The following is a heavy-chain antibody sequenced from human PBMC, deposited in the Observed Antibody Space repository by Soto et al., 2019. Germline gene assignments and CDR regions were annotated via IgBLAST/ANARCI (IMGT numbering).Heavy chain of an antibody. J-gene: IGHJ6*02. V-gene: IGHV1-69*12. CDR2: IIPIFGTP. D-gene: IGHD3-16*01. Sequence: QVQLVQSGAEVKKPGSSVKVSCKASGGTFSSYAISWVRQAPGQGLEWMGGIIPIFGTPDYAQKFQGRVTITADESTSTAYMDLSSLRSEDTAVYYCAFTLSANYYYGMDVWGQGTTVTVSS. CDR1: GGTFSSYA. CDR3: AFTLSANYYYGMDV.